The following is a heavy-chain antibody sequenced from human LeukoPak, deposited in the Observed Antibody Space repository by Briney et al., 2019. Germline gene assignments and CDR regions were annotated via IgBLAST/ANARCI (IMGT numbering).Heavy chain of an antibody. V-gene: IGHV3-7*01. D-gene: IGHD5-12*01. CDR3: VRQQVAPP. CDR2: IKEDGSIE. Sequence: PGGSLRLSCVASGFTFSHYWMSWVRQAPGKGLEWVANIKEDGSIEDYVDSVKGRFTVSRDNAKNSLYLEMNSLRVEDTAVYYCVRQQVAPPWGQGTLVIVSS. CDR1: GFTFSHYW. J-gene: IGHJ5*02.